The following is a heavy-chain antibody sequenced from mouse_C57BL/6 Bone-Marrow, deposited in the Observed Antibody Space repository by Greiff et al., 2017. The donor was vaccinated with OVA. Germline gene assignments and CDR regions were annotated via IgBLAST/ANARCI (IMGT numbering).Heavy chain of an antibody. Sequence: EVQLQQSGPELVKPGASVKISCKASGYTFTDYYMNWVKQSHGKSLEWIGDINPNNGGTSYNQKFKGKATLTVDKSSSTAYMELRSLTSEDSAVYYCARSWDGYYSLFYWGQGTLVTVSA. CDR3: ARSWDGYYSLFY. V-gene: IGHV1-26*01. J-gene: IGHJ3*01. CDR2: INPNNGGT. D-gene: IGHD2-12*01. CDR1: GYTFTDYY.